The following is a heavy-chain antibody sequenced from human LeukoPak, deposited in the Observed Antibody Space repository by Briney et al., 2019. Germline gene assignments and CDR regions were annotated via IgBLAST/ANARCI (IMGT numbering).Heavy chain of an antibody. Sequence: PGGSLRLSCAASGFTLSSYAMSWVRQAPGKGLEWVSAISGSDGSTYYADSVKGRFTISRDNSKNTLYLQMNSLSAEDTAVYYCEKDLGGSGDYRPYWGQGSVVTVSS. CDR1: GFTLSSYA. V-gene: IGHV3-23*01. CDR3: EKDLGGSGDYRPY. CDR2: ISGSDGST. J-gene: IGHJ4*02. D-gene: IGHD2-21*02.